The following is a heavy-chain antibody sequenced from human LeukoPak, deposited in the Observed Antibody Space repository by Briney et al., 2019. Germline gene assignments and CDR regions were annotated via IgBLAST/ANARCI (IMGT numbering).Heavy chain of an antibody. CDR2: ISGSGGST. Sequence: PGGSLRLSCAASGFTFSSYAMSWVRQAPGKGLEWVSAISGSGGSTYYADSVKGRFTISRDNSKNTLYLRMNSLRAEDTAVYYCAKDRLVLDSGDADDYWGQGTLVTVSS. CDR1: GFTFSSYA. CDR3: AKDRLVLDSGDADDY. V-gene: IGHV3-23*01. J-gene: IGHJ4*02. D-gene: IGHD3-10*01.